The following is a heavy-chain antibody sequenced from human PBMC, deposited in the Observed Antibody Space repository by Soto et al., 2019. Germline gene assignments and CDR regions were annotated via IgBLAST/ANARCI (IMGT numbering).Heavy chain of an antibody. CDR2: IYYSGST. CDR1: GGSISSYY. Sequence: SETLSLTCAVSGGSISSYYWSWIRQPPGKGLEWVGYIYYSGSTKYNPSLTSRVTISVDTSKNQFSLKLSSVTAADTAVYYCARREGQLAAFDIWGQGTLVTVSS. J-gene: IGHJ3*02. CDR3: ARREGQLAAFDI. D-gene: IGHD6-13*01. V-gene: IGHV4-59*01.